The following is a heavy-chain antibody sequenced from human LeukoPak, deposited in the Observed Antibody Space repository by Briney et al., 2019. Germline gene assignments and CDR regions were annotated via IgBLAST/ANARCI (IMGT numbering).Heavy chain of an antibody. J-gene: IGHJ4*02. V-gene: IGHV3-23*01. CDR2: ISGSGGST. CDR1: GFTFSSYA. CDR3: LACYRSIPCY. D-gene: IGHD2-2*01. Sequence: GGSLRLSCAASGFTFSSYAMSCVRQAPGKGLEWVSAISGSGGSTYYADSVKGRFTISRDNSKNTLYLQMNSLRAEDTAVYYCLACYRSIPCYWGQGTLVTVSS.